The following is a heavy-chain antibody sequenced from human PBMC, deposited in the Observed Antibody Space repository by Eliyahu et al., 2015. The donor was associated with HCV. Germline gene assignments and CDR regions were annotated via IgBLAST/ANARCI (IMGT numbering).Heavy chain of an antibody. D-gene: IGHD1-26*01. CDR1: GFSLNNRLG. Sequence: ETLTLTCTVSGFSLNNRLGVSWIRQPPGKALEWLAHIFANDAKSYSTSLKSRLTISTDTSKRQVVLTLTNLDPVDTGTYYCARVSTELLLWDWWYYLDVWGKGTTVTVSS. CDR2: IFANDAK. V-gene: IGHV2-26*01. CDR3: ARVSTELLLWDWWYYLDV. J-gene: IGHJ6*03.